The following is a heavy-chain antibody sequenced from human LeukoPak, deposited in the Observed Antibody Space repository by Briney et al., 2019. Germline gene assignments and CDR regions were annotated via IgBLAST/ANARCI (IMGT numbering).Heavy chain of an antibody. CDR2: IYHSGST. D-gene: IGHD1-26*01. J-gene: IGHJ4*02. CDR3: ASYLVGGDVVFDY. V-gene: IGHV4-4*02. Sequence: PSETLSLTCAVPGGSISSSNWWSWVRQPPGKGLEWIGEIYHSGSTNYNPSLKSRVTISVDTSKNQFSLKLSSVTAADTAVYYCASYLVGGDVVFDYWGQGTLVTVSS. CDR1: GGSISSSNW.